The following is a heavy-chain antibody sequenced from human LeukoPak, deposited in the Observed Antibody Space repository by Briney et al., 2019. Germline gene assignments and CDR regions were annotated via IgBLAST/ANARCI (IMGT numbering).Heavy chain of an antibody. CDR1: GXTXXSNX. V-gene: IGHV3-23*01. D-gene: IGHD3-10*01. CDR2: XXDDGHAT. CDR3: AKDGGPYGSENYYRND. Sequence: GGSLRLSCAASGXTXXSNXXTXXRQAXXXXXXXXSXXXDDGHATYYAKSVKGRFTISRDNSRNTVFLQMNSPTAEDTAVYYCAKDGGPYGSENYYRNDWGQGTLVTVSS. J-gene: IGHJ4*02.